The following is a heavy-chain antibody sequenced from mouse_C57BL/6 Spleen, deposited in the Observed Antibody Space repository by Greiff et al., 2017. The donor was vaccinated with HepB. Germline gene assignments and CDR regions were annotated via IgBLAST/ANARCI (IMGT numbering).Heavy chain of an antibody. D-gene: IGHD3-1*01. CDR1: GYTFTSYG. J-gene: IGHJ2*01. Sequence: QVQLQQSGAELARPGASVKLSCKASGYTFTSYGISWVKQRTGQGLEWIGEIYPRSGNTYSNEKFKGKATLTADKSSSTAYMELRSLTSEDSAVYFCARRGLYYFDYWGQGTTLTVSS. V-gene: IGHV1-81*01. CDR2: IYPRSGNT. CDR3: ARRGLYYFDY.